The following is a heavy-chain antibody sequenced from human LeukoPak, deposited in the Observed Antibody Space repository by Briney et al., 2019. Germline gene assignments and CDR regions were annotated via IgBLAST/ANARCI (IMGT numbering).Heavy chain of an antibody. J-gene: IGHJ4*02. V-gene: IGHV4-34*01. D-gene: IGHD6-13*01. CDR2: INHSGST. CDR3: ARVPPGIAAAGIDY. Sequence: SETLSLTCAVYGGSLSGYYWSWIRQPPGKGLEWIGEINHSGSTNYNPSLKSRVTISVDTSKNQFSLKLSSVTAADTAVYYCARVPPGIAAAGIDYWGQGTLVTVSS. CDR1: GGSLSGYY.